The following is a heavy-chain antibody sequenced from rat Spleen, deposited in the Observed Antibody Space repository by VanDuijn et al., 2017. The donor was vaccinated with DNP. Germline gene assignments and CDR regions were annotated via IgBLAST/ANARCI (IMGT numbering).Heavy chain of an antibody. CDR2: IWNNGGT. D-gene: IGHD1-6*01. Sequence: QVQLKESGPGLVQPSQTLSLTCTVAGFSLTSNSVHWVRQPPGKGLEWMGVIWNNGGTRYNSALKSRLSISRDTSEDQVFLEMNSLQPEDTAMYFCARWGIMPRGNVWGQGTSVTVSS. V-gene: IGHV2-41*01. J-gene: IGHJ4*01. CDR3: ARWGIMPRGNV. CDR1: GFSLTSNS.